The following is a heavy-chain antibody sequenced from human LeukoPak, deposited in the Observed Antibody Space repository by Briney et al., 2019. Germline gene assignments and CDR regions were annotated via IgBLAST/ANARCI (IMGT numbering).Heavy chain of an antibody. Sequence: GESLNISCQGSRYSFPIYWIAWVRQMPGKGLEWMGIIYPGDSDTRYSPSLQGQVTISADKSISTAYLQWSSLKASDTDMYYCARYCSGGSCSDWGQGTLVTVSS. CDR3: ARYCSGGSCSD. CDR2: IYPGDSDT. D-gene: IGHD2-15*01. J-gene: IGHJ4*02. V-gene: IGHV5-51*01. CDR1: RYSFPIYW.